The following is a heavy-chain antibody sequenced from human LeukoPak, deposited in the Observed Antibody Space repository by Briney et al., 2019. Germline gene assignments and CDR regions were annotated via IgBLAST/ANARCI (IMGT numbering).Heavy chain of an antibody. V-gene: IGHV3-7*01. J-gene: IGHJ3*02. Sequence: PGGSLRLSCAASGFTFSSYAMSWVRQAPGKGLEWVANIKQDGSEKYYVDSVKGRFTISRDNAKNSLYLQMNSLRAEDTAVYYCARDTFAFDIWGQGTMVTVSS. CDR2: IKQDGSEK. D-gene: IGHD3-16*01. CDR3: ARDTFAFDI. CDR1: GFTFSSYA.